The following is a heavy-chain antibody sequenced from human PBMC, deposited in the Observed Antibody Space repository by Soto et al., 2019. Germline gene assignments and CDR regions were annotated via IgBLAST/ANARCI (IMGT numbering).Heavy chain of an antibody. Sequence: QITLKESGPTLVKPTQTLTLTCTFSGFSLSTSRVGVGWIRQPPGTALEWLALIYWDGEKRDSPSLKSRLTIPKDTSKSQVLLTMTTMDPVDTATYYCARHSGSGYDLFDYWGQGTLVTVSS. CDR3: ARHSGSGYDLFDY. CDR1: GFSLSTSRVG. V-gene: IGHV2-5*02. D-gene: IGHD3-22*01. CDR2: IYWDGEK. J-gene: IGHJ4*02.